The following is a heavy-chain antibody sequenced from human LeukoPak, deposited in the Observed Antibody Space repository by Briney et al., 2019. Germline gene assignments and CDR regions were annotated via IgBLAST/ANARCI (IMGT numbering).Heavy chain of an antibody. CDR2: ISGSGGST. Sequence: AGGSLRLSCAASGFTFSSYAMSWVRQAPGKGLEWVSAISGSGGSTYYADSVKGRFTISRDNSKNTLYLQMNSLRAEDTAVYYCAKDLGGGGRRDVWGQGTTVTVSS. CDR3: AKDLGGGGRRDV. CDR1: GFTFSSYA. V-gene: IGHV3-23*01. J-gene: IGHJ6*02. D-gene: IGHD3-16*01.